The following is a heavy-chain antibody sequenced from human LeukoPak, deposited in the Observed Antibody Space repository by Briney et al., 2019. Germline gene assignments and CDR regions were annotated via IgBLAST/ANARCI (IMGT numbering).Heavy chain of an antibody. Sequence: KPSETLSPTCAVYGGSFSGYYWSWIRQPPGKELEWIGEINHSGSTNYNPSLKSRVTISVDTSKNQFSLKLSSVTAADTAVYYCASLRSKMATISLRRFDPWGQGTLVTVSS. CDR1: GGSFSGYY. J-gene: IGHJ5*02. CDR3: ASLRSKMATISLRRFDP. D-gene: IGHD5-24*01. V-gene: IGHV4-34*01. CDR2: INHSGST.